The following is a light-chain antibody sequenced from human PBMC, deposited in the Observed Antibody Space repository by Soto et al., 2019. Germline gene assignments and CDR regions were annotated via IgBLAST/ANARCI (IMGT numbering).Light chain of an antibody. Sequence: QSALTQPCSVSGSPGQSVTISCTGTSSDIGAYNYVSWFQQHPGKDPKLLMSDVSKRPSGVPDRFSGSKSGATASLTISGLQAEDEAEYYCGSYAGSYTLLFGGGTKRTVL. CDR2: DVS. CDR3: GSYAGSYTLL. CDR1: SSDIGAYNY. J-gene: IGLJ2*01. V-gene: IGLV2-11*01.